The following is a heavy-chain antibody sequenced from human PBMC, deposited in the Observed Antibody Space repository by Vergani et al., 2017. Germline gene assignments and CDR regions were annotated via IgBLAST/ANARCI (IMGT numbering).Heavy chain of an antibody. Sequence: QVQLVQSGAEVKKPGASVKVSCKASGYTFTGYYMHWVRQAPGQGLEWRGWTNPNNGGTNYAQKFQGRVAMTRDKSISTAYMELSGLRSDDTAVYYCARDWNYVGGFDYWGQGTLVTVSS. D-gene: IGHD1-7*01. CDR3: ARDWNYVGGFDY. J-gene: IGHJ4*02. CDR1: GYTFTGYY. V-gene: IGHV1-2*02. CDR2: TNPNNGGT.